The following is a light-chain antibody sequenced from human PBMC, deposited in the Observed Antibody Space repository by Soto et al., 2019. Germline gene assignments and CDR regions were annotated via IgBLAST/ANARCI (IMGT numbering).Light chain of an antibody. CDR2: GAS. CDR3: QQLNSYPRGLT. Sequence: EIVMTQSPATLSLSPGERATLSCRAGQSVSSSYLAWYQQKPGQAPRLLIYGASTRATGVPTRFSGSGSGTDFTLTISRLEPEDFATYYCQQLNSYPRGLTFGGGTKVDIK. V-gene: IGKV3-20*01. J-gene: IGKJ4*01. CDR1: QSVSSSY.